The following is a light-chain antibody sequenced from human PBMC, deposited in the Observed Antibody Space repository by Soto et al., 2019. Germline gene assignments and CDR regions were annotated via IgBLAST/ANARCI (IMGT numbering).Light chain of an antibody. CDR3: QRRSNWPPIT. V-gene: IGKV3-11*01. CDR1: QSLRSS. J-gene: IGKJ5*01. Sequence: ETMMTQPPDTLSVSLGERATLSCRASQSLRSSLAWYQQKPVRAPRLLIYDASTRATGIPARFSGSGSGTDFTLTISSLEPEDFAVYYCQRRSNWPPITFGQGTRLEIK. CDR2: DAS.